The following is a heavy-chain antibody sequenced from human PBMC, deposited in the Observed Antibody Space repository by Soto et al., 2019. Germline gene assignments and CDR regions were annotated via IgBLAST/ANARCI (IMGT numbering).Heavy chain of an antibody. J-gene: IGHJ4*02. Sequence: GGSLRLSCAASGFTFSSYGMHWVRQAPGKGLEWVAVIWYDGSSKYYGDSVKGRFTISRDNSRNTLYLQLNSLRADDTAVYYCARETTVTRFDSWGQGTLVTVSS. CDR1: GFTFSSYG. CDR2: IWYDGSSK. V-gene: IGHV3-33*01. D-gene: IGHD4-4*01. CDR3: ARETTVTRFDS.